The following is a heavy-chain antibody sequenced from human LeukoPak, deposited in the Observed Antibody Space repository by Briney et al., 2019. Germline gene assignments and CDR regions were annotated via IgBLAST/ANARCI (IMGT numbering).Heavy chain of an antibody. Sequence: GGSLRLSCAASGFSFSSFWMSWVRQAPGKGLEWVANIKHDGSQKYYVDSVKGRFTISRDNAKNSLYLQMNSVRAEDTAVYYCARDWNYYDNSVFYGEYWGQGTLVTVPS. CDR1: GFSFSSFW. CDR3: ARDWNYYDNSVFYGEY. CDR2: IKHDGSQK. D-gene: IGHD3-22*01. J-gene: IGHJ4*02. V-gene: IGHV3-7*04.